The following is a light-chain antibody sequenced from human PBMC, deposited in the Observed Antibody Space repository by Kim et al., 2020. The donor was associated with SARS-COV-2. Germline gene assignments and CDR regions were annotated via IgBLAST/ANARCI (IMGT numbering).Light chain of an antibody. J-gene: IGLJ3*02. V-gene: IGLV2-14*04. CDR1: SSDVGGYNY. Sequence: QSIPISCTGTSSDVGGYNYVSWYQQHPGKAPKLMIYDVSKRPSGVSNRFSGSKSGNTASLTISVLQAEDEADYYCSSYTSSSTFEVFGGGTQLTVL. CDR2: DVS. CDR3: SSYTSSSTFEV.